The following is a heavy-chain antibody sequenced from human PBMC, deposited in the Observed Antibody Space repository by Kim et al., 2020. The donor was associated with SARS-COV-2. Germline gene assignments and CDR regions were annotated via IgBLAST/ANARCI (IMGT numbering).Heavy chain of an antibody. CDR1: GFIVSSNY. J-gene: IGHJ6*02. V-gene: IGHV3-53*01. D-gene: IGHD6-19*01. Sequence: GGSLRLSCAASGFIVSSNYMNWVRQAPGKGLEWVSVIYGGGRTYYADTVKGRFTISRDNSKNTVYLQMNSLRAEDTAVYYCARDFRAAVADYHYNYGMDVWGQGTTVTVSS. CDR3: ARDFRAAVADYHYNYGMDV. CDR2: IYGGGRT.